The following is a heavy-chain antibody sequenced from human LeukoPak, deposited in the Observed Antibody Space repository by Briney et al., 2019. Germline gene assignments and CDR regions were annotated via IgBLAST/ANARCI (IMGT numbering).Heavy chain of an antibody. J-gene: IGHJ2*01. D-gene: IGHD6-19*01. V-gene: IGHV4-61*02. CDR1: GGSISSGRNY. CDR2: IYSSGST. CDR3: ARVRSGSGWYWAWYFDL. Sequence: PSETLSLTCTVSGGSISSGRNYWTWIRQPAGKGLEWIGRIYSSGSTSYNPSLKSRVTISVDTSKNQFSLKLSSVTAADTAVYYCARVRSGSGWYWAWYFDLWGRGTLVTVSS.